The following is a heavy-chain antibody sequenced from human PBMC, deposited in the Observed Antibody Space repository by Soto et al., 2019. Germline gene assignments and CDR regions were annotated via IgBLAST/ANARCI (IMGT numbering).Heavy chain of an antibody. D-gene: IGHD5-18*01. CDR1: GYTFTSYY. V-gene: IGHV1-46*01. J-gene: IGHJ4*02. CDR3: ASVGGYSYGGVDY. Sequence: QVQLVQSGAEVKKPGASVKVSCKASGYTFTSYYMHWVRQAPGQGLEWMGIINPSGGSTSYAQKFECRVTRTRDTSTSTGYMELSSLRSEDTAVYDCASVGGYSYGGVDYWGQGTLVTVSS. CDR2: INPSGGST.